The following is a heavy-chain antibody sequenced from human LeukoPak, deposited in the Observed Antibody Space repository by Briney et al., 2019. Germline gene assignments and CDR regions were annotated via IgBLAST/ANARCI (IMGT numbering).Heavy chain of an antibody. CDR1: RGSVSSYF. J-gene: IGHJ2*01. V-gene: IGHV4-4*07. D-gene: IGHD2-15*01. CDR3: ARGADSESGVFGR. CDR2: VHASGST. Sequence: SETLSLICNVSRGSVSSYFWSWIRQPAGKGLEWIGRVHASGSTNYSPSLRSRVTISLDKSNNNFSLKLTSVTAADTAVYHCARGADSESGVFGRWGRGIPVIVSS.